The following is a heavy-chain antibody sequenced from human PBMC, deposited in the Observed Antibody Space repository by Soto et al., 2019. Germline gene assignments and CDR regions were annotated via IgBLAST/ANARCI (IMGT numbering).Heavy chain of an antibody. CDR2: ISAYNGNR. V-gene: IGHV1-18*01. J-gene: IGHJ4*02. Sequence: QVQLVQSGAEVKKPGASVKVSCKASGFTLTSYRISWVRQAPGQGLEWMGWISAYNGNRNYAQNLQGRVTMTTDTSTSTAYMKLRSVGSADAAVYDCARDTPPIDYWGQGTLVTVSS. CDR1: GFTLTSYR. CDR3: ARDTPPIDY.